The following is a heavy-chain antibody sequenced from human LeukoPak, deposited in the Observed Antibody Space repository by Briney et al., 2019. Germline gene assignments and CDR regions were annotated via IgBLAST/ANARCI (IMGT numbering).Heavy chain of an antibody. CDR2: IKSDGSST. V-gene: IGHV3-74*01. Sequence: PGGSLRLSCVASGFTFSSYATSWGRHAPGKGLVWVSRIKSDGSSTSYADSEKGRFTISRDNAKNTLYLQMNSLRAEDTAAYYCARAYGMDVWGQGTTVTVSS. CDR3: ARAYGMDV. J-gene: IGHJ6*02. CDR1: GFTFSSYA.